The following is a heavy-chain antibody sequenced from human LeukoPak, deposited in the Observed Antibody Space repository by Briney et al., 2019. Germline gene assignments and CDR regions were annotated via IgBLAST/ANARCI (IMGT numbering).Heavy chain of an antibody. CDR2: IYYSGST. CDR3: ARALHYYDSSGSYYYYMDV. CDR1: GGSISSYY. V-gene: IGHV4-59*07. J-gene: IGHJ6*03. D-gene: IGHD3-22*01. Sequence: SDTLSLTCTVSGGSISSYYWIWIRPPTGRGLEGIGYIYYSGSTKHNPSLKSRLTISVDTSKTQFSLKLSSVTAADTAVYYCARALHYYDSSGSYYYYMDVWGKGTTVTVSS.